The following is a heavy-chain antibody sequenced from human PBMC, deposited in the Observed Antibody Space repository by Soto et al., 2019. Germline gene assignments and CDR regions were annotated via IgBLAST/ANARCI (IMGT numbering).Heavy chain of an antibody. D-gene: IGHD3-3*02. CDR2: IWYDGSKK. J-gene: IGHJ4*02. CDR1: GFTFSRYG. CDR3: TRVLSNTSGYYFDY. V-gene: IGHV3-33*01. Sequence: GGSLRLSCAASGFTFSRYGMHWVRQAPGKGLEWVAVIWYDGSKKYYADSVKGRFTISRDNSKNMVFLQMNSLRAEDTAVYYCTRVLSNTSGYYFDYWGQGTLGTVSS.